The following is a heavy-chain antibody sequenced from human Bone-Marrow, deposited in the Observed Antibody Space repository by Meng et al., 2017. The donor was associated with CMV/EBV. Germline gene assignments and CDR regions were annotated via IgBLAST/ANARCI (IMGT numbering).Heavy chain of an antibody. CDR2: ISYDGSNK. J-gene: IGHJ4*02. CDR1: GFTFSSYS. CDR3: AREGNELRYFDWLLFV. Sequence: GGSLRLSCAASGFTFSSYSMNWVRQAPGKGLEWVAVISYDGSNKYYADSVKGRFTISRDNSKNTLYLQMNSLRAEDTAVYYCAREGNELRYFDWLLFVWGQGTLVTVSS. D-gene: IGHD3-9*01. V-gene: IGHV3-30*03.